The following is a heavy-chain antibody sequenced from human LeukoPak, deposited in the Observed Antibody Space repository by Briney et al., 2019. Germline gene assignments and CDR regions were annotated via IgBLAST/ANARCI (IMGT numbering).Heavy chain of an antibody. Sequence: ASVKVSCKASGGTFSSYAISWVRQAPGQGLEWMGGIIPIFGTANYAQKFQGRVTITADESTSTAYMELSSLRSEDTAVYYCARDRSRLGFGYSYGYFDYWGQGTLVTVSS. CDR2: IIPIFGTA. V-gene: IGHV1-69*13. CDR1: GGTFSSYA. CDR3: ARDRSRLGFGYSYGYFDY. J-gene: IGHJ4*02. D-gene: IGHD5-18*01.